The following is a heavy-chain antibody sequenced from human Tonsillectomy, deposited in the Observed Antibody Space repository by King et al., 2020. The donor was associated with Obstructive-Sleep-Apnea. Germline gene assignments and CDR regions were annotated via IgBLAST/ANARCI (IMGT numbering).Heavy chain of an antibody. CDR2: IYYSGST. CDR1: GGSISSSSYY. CDR3: ARDRAYFYHNQGGGIGY. Sequence: LQLQESGPGLVKPSETLSLTCTVSGGSISSSSYYLGWIRQPPGKGLEGIGSIYYSGSTYYNPSLKSRVTISVDTSKNQFSLKLSSVTAADTAVYYCARDRAYFYHNQGGGIGYWGQGTLVTVSS. J-gene: IGHJ4*02. V-gene: IGHV4-39*07. D-gene: IGHD3-22*01.